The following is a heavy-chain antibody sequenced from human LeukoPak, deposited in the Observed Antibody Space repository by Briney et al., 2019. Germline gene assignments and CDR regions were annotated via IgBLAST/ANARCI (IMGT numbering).Heavy chain of an antibody. CDR1: GDSVSSNSAA. CDR2: TYYRSKWYN. J-gene: IGHJ4*02. CDR3: ARIMGAATGGSLDY. Sequence: SQTLSLTCAISGDSVSSNSAAWNWIRQSPSRGLEWLGRTYYRSKWYNDYAVSVKSRITINPDTSKNQFSLKLSSVTAADTAVYSCARIMGAATGGSLDYWGQGMLVTVSS. V-gene: IGHV6-1*01. D-gene: IGHD2-15*01.